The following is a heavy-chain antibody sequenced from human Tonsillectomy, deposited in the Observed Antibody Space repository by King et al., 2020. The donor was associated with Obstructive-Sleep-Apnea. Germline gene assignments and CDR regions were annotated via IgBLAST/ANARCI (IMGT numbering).Heavy chain of an antibody. J-gene: IGHJ4*02. CDR3: ARVLDSYATRLMVDY. Sequence: VQLVESGGGVVQPGRSLRLSCAASGFTFSNYAMHWVRQAPGKGLEWGAGISYDGSNKYYGDSGKGRFTISRDKTKNTLYLQMDSLRAEDTAVYYCARVLDSYATRLMVDYWGQGTLVTVSS. D-gene: IGHD5-18*01. CDR2: ISYDGSNK. CDR1: GFTFSNYA. V-gene: IGHV3-30*04.